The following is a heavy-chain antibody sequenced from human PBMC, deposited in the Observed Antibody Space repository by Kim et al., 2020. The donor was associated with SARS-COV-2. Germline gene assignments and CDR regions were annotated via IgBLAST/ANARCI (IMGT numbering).Heavy chain of an antibody. Sequence: GSTYYTPSLERRVTISVDTSKNQFSPKLSSVSAADTAVYYCARLGSRGDYWGQGTLVTVSS. V-gene: IGHV4-39*01. CDR3: ARLGSRGDY. CDR2: GST. J-gene: IGHJ4*02. D-gene: IGHD6-13*01.